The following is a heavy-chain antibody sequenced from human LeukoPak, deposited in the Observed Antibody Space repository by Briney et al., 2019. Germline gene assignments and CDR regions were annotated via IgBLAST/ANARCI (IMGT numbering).Heavy chain of an antibody. CDR1: GFTFSDYY. D-gene: IGHD4-17*01. Sequence: PGGSLRLSCAASGFTFSDYYMSWVRQAPGKGLEWVSYISDSGSTIYYADSVRGRFTISRDNAKSSLYLQMNSLRAEDTAVYYCARDPYGDSSFDYWGQGTLVPVSS. CDR3: ARDPYGDSSFDY. J-gene: IGHJ4*02. CDR2: ISDSGSTI. V-gene: IGHV3-11*01.